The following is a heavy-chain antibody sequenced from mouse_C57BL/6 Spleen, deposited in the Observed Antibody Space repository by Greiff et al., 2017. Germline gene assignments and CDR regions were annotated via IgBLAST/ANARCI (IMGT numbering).Heavy chain of an antibody. V-gene: IGHV1-55*01. CDR1: GYTFTSYW. D-gene: IGHD2-4*01. CDR2: IYPGSGST. Sequence: VQLQQPGAELVKPGASVKMSCKASGYTFTSYWITWVQQRPGHGLEWIGDIYPGSGSTNYNEKFTSKATLTVDTSSSTAYMQLSSLTSEDSAVYYCARADYDGAWFAYWGQGTLVTVSA. J-gene: IGHJ3*01. CDR3: ARADYDGAWFAY.